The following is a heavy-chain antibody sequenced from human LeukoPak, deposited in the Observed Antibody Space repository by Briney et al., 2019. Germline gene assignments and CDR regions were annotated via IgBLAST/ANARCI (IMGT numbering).Heavy chain of an antibody. V-gene: IGHV4-34*01. CDR1: GGSFSGYY. D-gene: IGHD2-15*01. CDR3: ARGEPGYCSGGSCYPFDY. Sequence: PSETLSLTCAVYGGSFSGYYWSWIRQHPGKGLEWIGEINHSGSTNYNPSLKSRVTISVDTSKNQFSLKLSSVTAADTAVYYCARGEPGYCSGGSCYPFDYWGQGTLVTVSS. J-gene: IGHJ4*02. CDR2: INHSGST.